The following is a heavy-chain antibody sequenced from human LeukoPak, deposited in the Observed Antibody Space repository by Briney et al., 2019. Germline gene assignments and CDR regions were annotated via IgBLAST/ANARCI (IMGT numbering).Heavy chain of an antibody. D-gene: IGHD3-10*01. Sequence: SETLSLTGTVSGGSISSGSYYWSWIRQPAGKGLEWLGRIYTSGSTNYNPSLKSRVTISVDTSKNQFSLNLSFVTAADTAVYYCARHYYSSGSFDYWGQGSLVTVSS. CDR1: GGSISSGSYY. CDR2: IYTSGST. J-gene: IGHJ4*02. V-gene: IGHV4-61*02. CDR3: ARHYYSSGSFDY.